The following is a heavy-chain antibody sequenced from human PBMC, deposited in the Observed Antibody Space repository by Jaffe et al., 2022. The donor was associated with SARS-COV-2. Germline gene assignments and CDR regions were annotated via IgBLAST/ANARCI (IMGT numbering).Heavy chain of an antibody. CDR3: AGDSGSSGWGNFDH. CDR2: IYGDGRI. CDR1: GFIVSNNL. Sequence: EVRLVETGGGLVQPGGSLRLSCAASGFIVSNNLMNWVRQAPGRGLEWVSVIYGDGRISYVDSVKGRFTISRDNSKNTLYLQMDSLRADDTAVYYCAGDSGSSGWGNFDHWGQGTLVSVSS. V-gene: IGHV3-53*02. D-gene: IGHD3-22*01. J-gene: IGHJ4*02.